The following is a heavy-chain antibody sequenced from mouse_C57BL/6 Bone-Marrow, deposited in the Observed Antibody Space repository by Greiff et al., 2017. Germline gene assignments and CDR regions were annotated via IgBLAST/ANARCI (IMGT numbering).Heavy chain of an antibody. V-gene: IGHV7-1*01. CDR2: SRNKANDYTT. Sequence: EVQVVESGGGLVQSGRSLRLSCATSGFTFSDFYMEWVRQAPGKGLEWIAASRNKANDYTTEYSASVKGRFIVSRDTYQSILYLQMNALRAEDTAIYYCARDEIYYSMDYWGQGTSVTVSS. J-gene: IGHJ4*01. CDR3: ARDEIYYSMDY. CDR1: GFTFSDFY.